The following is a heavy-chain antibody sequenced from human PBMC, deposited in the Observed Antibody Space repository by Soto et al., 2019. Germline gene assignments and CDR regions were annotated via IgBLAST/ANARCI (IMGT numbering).Heavy chain of an antibody. CDR1: GYTFTRYG. J-gene: IGHJ6*02. D-gene: IGHD3-10*01. V-gene: IGHV1-18*01. CDR3: AIEALRWFGELLPRTPGMDV. Sequence: ASVKVSCKASGYTFTRYGISWVRQAPGQGLEWMGWINSYNGYTNYAQKFQGRVTMTTDTSTSTAYMELRSLRSDDTAVYYCAIEALRWFGELLPRTPGMDVWGQSTTVTVSS. CDR2: INSYNGYT.